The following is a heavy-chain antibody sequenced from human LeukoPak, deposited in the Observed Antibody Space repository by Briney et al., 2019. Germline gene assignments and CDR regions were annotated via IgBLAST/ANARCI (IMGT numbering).Heavy chain of an antibody. J-gene: IGHJ4*02. D-gene: IGHD6-19*01. V-gene: IGHV3-30-3*01. CDR3: ARDRKWLLTFGL. CDR2: TSYDESTK. CDR1: GFTFSAYN. Sequence: GGSLRLSCAASGFTFSAYNMNWVRQAPGKGLEWVAVTSYDESTKHYADSVKGRFTISRDNYKNTLYLQMNSLRADDTAVYYCARDRKWLLTFGLWGQGTLVTVSS.